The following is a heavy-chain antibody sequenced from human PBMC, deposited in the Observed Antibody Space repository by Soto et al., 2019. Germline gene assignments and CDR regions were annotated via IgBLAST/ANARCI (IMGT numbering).Heavy chain of an antibody. CDR3: AKDNVVGPAGWFDP. J-gene: IGHJ5*02. V-gene: IGHV3-30*18. CDR2: TSYDGRNN. CDR1: GSIFSSYG. Sequence: GGSLRLSCAVSGSIFSSYGMHWVRQAPGKGLEWVAVTSYDGRNNNYADSVRGRFTISRDNSKNTLYLQMNSLRAEDTAVYYCAKDNVVGPAGWFDPWGQGTLVTV. D-gene: IGHD2-15*01.